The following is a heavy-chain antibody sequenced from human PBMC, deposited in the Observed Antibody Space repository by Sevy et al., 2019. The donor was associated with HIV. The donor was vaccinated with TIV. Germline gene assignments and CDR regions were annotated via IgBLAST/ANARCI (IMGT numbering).Heavy chain of an antibody. CDR2: ISGSSNYI. Sequence: GGSLRLSCAASGFTFNNFKMNWVRQAPGKGLQWVSSISGSSNYIYYAESLKGRFIISRDNVKDTVFLQMNSLSADDTAVYYCARGPPDGSYDYFDSRGQGTLVTVSS. V-gene: IGHV3-21*06. CDR1: GFTFNNFK. J-gene: IGHJ4*02. D-gene: IGHD1-26*01. CDR3: ARGPPDGSYDYFDS.